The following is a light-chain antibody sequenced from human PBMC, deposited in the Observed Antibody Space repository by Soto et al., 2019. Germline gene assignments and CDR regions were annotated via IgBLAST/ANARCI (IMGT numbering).Light chain of an antibody. J-gene: IGKJ4*01. Sequence: ETVMTPSPAALSVSPGERATLSCRASQSVSRNFAWYQQRPGQAPRLLIYGASTRATGVPARFSGSGSGTEFALTISSLQSEDFAVYYCQQYNNWPLTFGGGTKVDIK. CDR3: QQYNNWPLT. CDR2: GAS. V-gene: IGKV3-15*01. CDR1: QSVSRN.